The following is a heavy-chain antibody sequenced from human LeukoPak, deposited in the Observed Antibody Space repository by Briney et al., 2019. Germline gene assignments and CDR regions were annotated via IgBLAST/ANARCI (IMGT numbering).Heavy chain of an antibody. D-gene: IGHD1-26*01. CDR3: AREGGSYYHWFDP. CDR1: GGSLTSYY. CDR2: IYYSGST. J-gene: IGHJ5*02. Sequence: SETLSLTCTVTGGSLTSYYWSWIRQPPGKGLEWIGNIYYSGSTKYNPSLKSRVGISVDTSKNQFSLKLSSVTAADTAVYYCAREGGSYYHWFDPWGQGTLVTVSS. V-gene: IGHV4-59*01.